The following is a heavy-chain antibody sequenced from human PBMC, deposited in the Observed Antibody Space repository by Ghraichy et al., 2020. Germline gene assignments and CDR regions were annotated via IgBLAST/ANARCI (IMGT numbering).Heavy chain of an antibody. D-gene: IGHD6-25*01. Sequence: SLNISCAASGFTFDDYAMHWVRQAPGKGLEWVSGSSWHSGRIDYADSVKGRFTISRDNAKNSLYLQMNSLRAEDTALYYCAKDIIAAAAFYGMDAWGQGTTVTVS. CDR1: GFTFDDYA. J-gene: IGHJ6*02. V-gene: IGHV3-9*01. CDR3: AKDIIAAAAFYGMDA. CDR2: SSWHSGRI.